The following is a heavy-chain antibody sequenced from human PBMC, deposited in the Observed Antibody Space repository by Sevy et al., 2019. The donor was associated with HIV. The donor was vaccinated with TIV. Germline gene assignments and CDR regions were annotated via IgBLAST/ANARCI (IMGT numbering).Heavy chain of an antibody. D-gene: IGHD2-21*02. J-gene: IGHJ6*02. CDR3: ARPDCGGDCYPGYGMDV. V-gene: IGHV3-33*01. CDR1: GFTFSSYG. CDR2: IWYDGSNK. Sequence: GGSLRLSCAASGFTFSSYGMHWVRQAPGKGLEWVAVIWYDGSNKYYADSVKGRFTISRDNSKNTLYPQMNSLRAEDTAVYYCARPDCGGDCYPGYGMDVWGQWTTVTVSS.